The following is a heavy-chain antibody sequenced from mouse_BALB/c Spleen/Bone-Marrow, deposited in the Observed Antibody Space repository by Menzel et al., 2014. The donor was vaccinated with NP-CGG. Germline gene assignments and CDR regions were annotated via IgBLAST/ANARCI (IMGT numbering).Heavy chain of an antibody. D-gene: IGHD1-1*02. J-gene: IGHJ2*01. CDR1: GFTFTDYY. V-gene: IGHV7-3*02. Sequence: EVQRVESGGGLVQPGGSLRLSCATSGFTFTDYYMNWVRQPPGKALEWLGFIRNKANGYTTEYSASVKGRFTISRDNSQSILYLQMNTLRAGDSATYYCARDKGGILFDYWGQGTTLTVSS. CDR3: ARDKGGILFDY. CDR2: IRNKANGYTT.